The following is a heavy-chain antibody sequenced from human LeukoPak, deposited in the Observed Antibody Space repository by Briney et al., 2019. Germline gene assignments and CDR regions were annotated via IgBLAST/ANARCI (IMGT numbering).Heavy chain of an antibody. Sequence: SETQSLTCTVSGGSISSYYWSWIRQPAGKGLEWIGRIYTSGSTNYNPSLKSRVTMSVDTSKNQFSLKLSSVTAADTAVYYCARVLRLGINYYFDYWGQGTLVTVSS. CDR3: ARVLRLGINYYFDY. CDR1: GGSISSYY. D-gene: IGHD3-3*01. J-gene: IGHJ4*02. V-gene: IGHV4-4*07. CDR2: IYTSGST.